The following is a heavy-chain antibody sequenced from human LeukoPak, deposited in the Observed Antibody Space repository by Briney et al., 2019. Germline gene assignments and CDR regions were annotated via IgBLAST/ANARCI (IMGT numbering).Heavy chain of an antibody. V-gene: IGHV3-23*01. CDR2: ISGSGGST. D-gene: IGHD1-26*01. J-gene: IGHJ4*02. CDR3: AKTLGFSGSSSFDY. Sequence: GGSLRLSCAASGFTFSSYAMSWVRQAPGKGLEWVSAISGSGGSTYYADSVKGRFTISRDNSKNTLCLQMNSLRAEDTAVYYCAKTLGFSGSSSFDYWGQGTLVTVSS. CDR1: GFTFSSYA.